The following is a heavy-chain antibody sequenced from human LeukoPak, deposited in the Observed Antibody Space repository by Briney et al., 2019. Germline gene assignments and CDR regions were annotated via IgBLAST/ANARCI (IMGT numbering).Heavy chain of an antibody. D-gene: IGHD4-11*01. CDR3: ARAATVTTADAFDI. CDR2: LYSGGVR. CDR1: GLSVGRNY. V-gene: IGHV3-66*01. J-gene: IGHJ3*02. Sequence: AGGSLRLSCVASGLSVGRNYMTWVRQAPGKGLEWVSVLYSGGVRHYADSVKGRFTISRDDSKNTLSLLMNNLRPDDTALYYCARAATVTTADAFDIWGQGTMVTVSS.